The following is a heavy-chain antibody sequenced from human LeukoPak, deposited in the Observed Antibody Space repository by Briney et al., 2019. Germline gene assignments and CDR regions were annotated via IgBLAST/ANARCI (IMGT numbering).Heavy chain of an antibody. Sequence: PSETLSLTCTVSGGSMSSYYWSWIRQPPGKGLEWIGYIFYSGDTEYNPSLKTRVTISVDTSKNQFSLRLSSVTAADTAVYYCARLSSGWVNAFDIWGQGTMVTVSS. J-gene: IGHJ3*02. CDR3: ARLSSGWVNAFDI. CDR1: GGSMSSYY. CDR2: IFYSGDT. D-gene: IGHD6-19*01. V-gene: IGHV4-59*08.